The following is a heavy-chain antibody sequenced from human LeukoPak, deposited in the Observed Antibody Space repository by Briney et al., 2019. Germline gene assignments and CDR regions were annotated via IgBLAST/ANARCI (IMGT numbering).Heavy chain of an antibody. CDR2: IKQDGSEK. Sequence: GGSLRLSCAASGFTFSSYWMTWVRQAPGKGLEWVANIKQDGSEKYYVDSVKGRFTISRDNAKNSLYLQMNSLRAEDTAVYYCVNYYYYDSSGYVRGWGQGTLVTVSS. V-gene: IGHV3-7*03. CDR1: GFTFSSYW. J-gene: IGHJ4*02. CDR3: VNYYYYDSSGYVRG. D-gene: IGHD3-22*01.